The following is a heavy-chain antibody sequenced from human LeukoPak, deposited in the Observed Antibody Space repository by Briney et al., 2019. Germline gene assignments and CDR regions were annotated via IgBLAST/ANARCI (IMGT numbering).Heavy chain of an antibody. J-gene: IGHJ5*02. CDR1: GYTFTSYY. CDR3: ARDGNSSSWGGWFDP. CDR2: INPSGGST. D-gene: IGHD6-13*01. Sequence: ASVKVSCKASGYTFTSYYMHWVRQAPGQGLEWMGIINPSGGSTSYAQKFQGRVTMTRGTSTSTVYMELSSLRSEDTAVYYCARDGNSSSWGGWFDPWGQGTLVTVSS. V-gene: IGHV1-46*01.